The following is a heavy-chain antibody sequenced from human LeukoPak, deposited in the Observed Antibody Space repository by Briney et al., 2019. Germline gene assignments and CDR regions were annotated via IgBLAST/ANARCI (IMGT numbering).Heavy chain of an antibody. CDR1: GFTFSCYD. CDR2: IGTAGDT. D-gene: IGHD3-10*01. J-gene: IGHJ3*02. Sequence: PGGSLRLSCAASGFTFSCYDMHWVRQATGKGLEWVSAIGTAGDTYYPGSVKGRFTISRENAKNSLYLQMNSLRAGDTAVYYCARAGPLWFGDGANAFDIWGQGTMVTVSS. CDR3: ARAGPLWFGDGANAFDI. V-gene: IGHV3-13*01.